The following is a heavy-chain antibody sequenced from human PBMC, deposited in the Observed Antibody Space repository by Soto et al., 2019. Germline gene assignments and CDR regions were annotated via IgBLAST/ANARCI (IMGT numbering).Heavy chain of an antibody. CDR2: IIPIFGTA. V-gene: IGHV1-69*06. CDR1: GGTFSSYA. Sequence: ASVKVSCKASGGTFSSYAISWVRQAPGQGLKWMGGIIPIFGTANYAQKFQGRVTITADKSTSTAYMELSSLRSEDTAVYYCARVGGDYDFWSGYYTGPNWFDPWGHGTLATVSS. CDR3: ARVGGDYDFWSGYYTGPNWFDP. J-gene: IGHJ5*02. D-gene: IGHD3-3*01.